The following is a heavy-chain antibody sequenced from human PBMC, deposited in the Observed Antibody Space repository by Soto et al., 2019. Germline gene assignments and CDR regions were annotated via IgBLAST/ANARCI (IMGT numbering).Heavy chain of an antibody. CDR3: ARLTPGYSSGWFIDY. CDR2: IYYSGST. Sequence: QVQLQESGPGLVKPSQTLSLTCTVSGGSISSGDYYWSWIRQPPEKGLEWIGYIYYSGSTYYNPSLKSRVTISVDKSKNQFSLKLSSVTAADTAVYYCARLTPGYSSGWFIDYWGQGTLVTVSS. CDR1: GGSISSGDYY. J-gene: IGHJ4*02. D-gene: IGHD6-19*01. V-gene: IGHV4-30-4*01.